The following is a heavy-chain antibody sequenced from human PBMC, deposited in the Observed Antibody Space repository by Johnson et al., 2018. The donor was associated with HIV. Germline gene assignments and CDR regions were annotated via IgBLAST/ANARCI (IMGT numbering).Heavy chain of an antibody. CDR3: ARECEPAGLAFDI. V-gene: IGHV3-30*14. CDR1: GFTFSSYA. D-gene: IGHD1-14*01. CDR2: ISSDGSNK. J-gene: IGHJ3*02. Sequence: QVQLVESGGGVVQPGRSLRLACAASGFTFSSYAMHWVRQAPGKGLEWVAVISSDGSNKYYADSVKGRFTISRDNYKNTLYLQMNSLRGEDTAVYYCARECEPAGLAFDIWGQGTMVTVSS.